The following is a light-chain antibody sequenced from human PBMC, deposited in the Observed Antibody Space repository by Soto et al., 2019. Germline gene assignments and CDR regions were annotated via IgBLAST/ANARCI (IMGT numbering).Light chain of an antibody. CDR3: CSYTSSSTWV. CDR1: TGDVGAYNF. V-gene: IGLV2-11*01. CDR2: DAS. J-gene: IGLJ1*01. Sequence: QSALTQPRSVSGSPGQSVTISCTGTTGDVGAYNFVSWYQLHPGKAPKLMIFDASKRPSGVPDRFSASKSGNTASLTISGLQAEDEADYYCCSYTSSSTWVFGTGTKLTVL.